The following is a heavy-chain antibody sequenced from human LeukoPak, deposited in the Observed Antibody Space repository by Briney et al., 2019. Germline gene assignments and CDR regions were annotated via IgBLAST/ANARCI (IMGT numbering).Heavy chain of an antibody. D-gene: IGHD3-3*01. J-gene: IGHJ4*02. Sequence: SGGSLRLSCAASGFTFSSYAMSWVRQAPGKGLEWVSAISGSGGSTYYADSVKGRFTISRDNSKNTLYLQMNSLRAEDTAVYYCAKERTIFGVVIVFDYWGQGTLVTVSS. CDR3: AKERTIFGVVIVFDY. CDR2: ISGSGGST. V-gene: IGHV3-23*01. CDR1: GFTFSSYA.